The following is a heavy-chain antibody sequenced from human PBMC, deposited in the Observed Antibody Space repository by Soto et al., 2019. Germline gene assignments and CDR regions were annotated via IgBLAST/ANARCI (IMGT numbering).Heavy chain of an antibody. V-gene: IGHV1-69*01. D-gene: IGHD2-2*01. CDR1: GGTFSSYA. CDR3: ARGAGEYCRSTSWYRGGGVYYYGMDV. Sequence: QVQLVQSGAEVKKPGSSVKVSCKASGGTFSSYAISWVRQAPGQGLEWMGGIIPIFGTANYAQKFQGRVTITADESTRTAYMGLSNLRSGDTAVYYWARGAGEYCRSTSWYRGGGVYYYGMDVWGQGTTVTVSS. J-gene: IGHJ6*02. CDR2: IIPIFGTA.